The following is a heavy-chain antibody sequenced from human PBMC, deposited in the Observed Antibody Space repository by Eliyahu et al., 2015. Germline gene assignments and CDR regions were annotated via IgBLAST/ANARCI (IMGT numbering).Heavy chain of an antibody. CDR3: ARDKERKRWLLPGPPGN. Sequence: QVQLVXSGGGLVKPGGSLRXSXAASGFXFSXYYMSWIRQAPGKGLEWVSYISSSGSTIYYADSVKGRFTISRDNAKNSLYLQMNSLRAEDTAVYYCARDKERKRWLLPGPPGNWGQGTLVTVSS. D-gene: IGHD5-24*01. V-gene: IGHV3-11*01. J-gene: IGHJ4*02. CDR2: ISSSGSTI. CDR1: GFXFSXYY.